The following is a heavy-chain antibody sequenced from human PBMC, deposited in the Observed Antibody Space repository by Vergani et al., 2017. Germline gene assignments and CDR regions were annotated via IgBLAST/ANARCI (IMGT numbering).Heavy chain of an antibody. D-gene: IGHD6-13*01. CDR2: IIPILGIA. CDR1: GYTFTGYY. J-gene: IGHJ1*01. Sequence: QVQLVQSGAEVKKPGASVKVSCKASGYTFTGYYMHWVRQAPGQGLEWMGRIIPILGIANYAQKFQGRVTITADKSTSTAYMELSSLRSEDTAVYYCARDPVAAAAGPEYFQHWGQGTLVTVSS. V-gene: IGHV1-69*09. CDR3: ARDPVAAAAGPEYFQH.